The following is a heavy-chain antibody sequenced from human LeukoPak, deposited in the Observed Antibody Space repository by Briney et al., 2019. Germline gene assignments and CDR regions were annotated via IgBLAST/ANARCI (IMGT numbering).Heavy chain of an antibody. CDR3: ARDSRGGTDY. D-gene: IGHD3-10*01. CDR2: IKYDGNEE. CDR1: GFTFSSYW. V-gene: IGHV3-7*01. Sequence: PGGSLRLSCAASGFTFSSYWMSWMRQAPGKGLEWVANIKYDGNEEYYVDSVKGRFTISRDNAKNSLYLQLNSLRDEDTALYYCARDSRGGTDYWGQGTLVTVSS. J-gene: IGHJ4*02.